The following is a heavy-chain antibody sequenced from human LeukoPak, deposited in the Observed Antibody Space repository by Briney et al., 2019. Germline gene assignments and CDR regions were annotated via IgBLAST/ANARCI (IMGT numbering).Heavy chain of an antibody. CDR2: IYDSGST. Sequence: SETLSLTCTVSGGSISGFYWSWIRQPPGKGLEWIGYIYDSGSTNYNPSLKSRVTISVDTSKNQFSPKLSSVTAADTAVYYCARVAWERKGAFDIWGQGTMVTVSS. V-gene: IGHV4-59*01. D-gene: IGHD1-26*01. CDR3: ARVAWERKGAFDI. CDR1: GGSISGFY. J-gene: IGHJ3*02.